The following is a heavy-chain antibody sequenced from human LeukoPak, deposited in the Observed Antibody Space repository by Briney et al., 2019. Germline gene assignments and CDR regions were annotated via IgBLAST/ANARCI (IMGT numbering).Heavy chain of an antibody. D-gene: IGHD3-22*01. CDR2: ISSSSSYT. V-gene: IGHV3-11*05. CDR1: GFTFSDYY. CDR3: ARGDYYDSSGYDYFDY. Sequence: PGGSLRLSCAASGFTFSDYYMSWIRQAPGKGLEWVSYISSSSSYTNYADSVKGRFTISRDNAKNSLYLQMNSLRTEDTAVYYCARGDYYDSSGYDYFDYWGQGTLVTVSS. J-gene: IGHJ4*02.